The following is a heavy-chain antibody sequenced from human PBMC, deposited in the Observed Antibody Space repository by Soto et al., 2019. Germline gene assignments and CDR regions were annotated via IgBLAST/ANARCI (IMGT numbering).Heavy chain of an antibody. CDR3: ASDSKGRGYSGSAADY. CDR2: ISSNGGST. V-gene: IGHV3-64*01. CDR1: GFTFSSYA. Sequence: EVQLVESGGGLVQPGGSLRLSCAASGFTFSSYAMHWVRQAPGKGLEYVSVISSNGGSTYYANSGKGRFTNSRDNSKXXLDLQMGSLRAEDMAVYYCASDSKGRGYSGSAADYWGQGTLVTVSS. J-gene: IGHJ4*02. D-gene: IGHD5-12*01.